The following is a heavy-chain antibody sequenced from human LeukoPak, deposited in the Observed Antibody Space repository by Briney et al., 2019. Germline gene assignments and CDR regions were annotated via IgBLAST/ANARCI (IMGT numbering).Heavy chain of an antibody. CDR2: IYYSGST. D-gene: IGHD6-19*01. Sequence: PSETLSLTCAVSGGSISSGGYSWSWIRQPPGKGLEWIGYIYYSGSTYYNPSLKSRVTMSVDTSKNQFSLKLSSVTAADTAVYYCARDLAYSSGWYGSWFDPWGQGTLVTVSS. V-gene: IGHV4-30-4*07. CDR1: GGSISSGGYS. CDR3: ARDLAYSSGWYGSWFDP. J-gene: IGHJ5*02.